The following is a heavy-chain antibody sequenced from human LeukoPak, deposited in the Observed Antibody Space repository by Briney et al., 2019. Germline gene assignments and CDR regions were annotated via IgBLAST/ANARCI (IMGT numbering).Heavy chain of an antibody. D-gene: IGHD3-10*01. CDR2: IYTSGST. Sequence: PSETLSLTCTVSGGSISSYYWSWIRQPAGKGLEWIGRIYTSGSTTYNPSLQSRVTMSVDTSKNQFYLKLSSVTAADTAVYYCATAPITMVRGVIITPRDNWFDPWGQGTLVTVSS. V-gene: IGHV4-4*07. CDR1: GGSISSYY. J-gene: IGHJ5*02. CDR3: ATAPITMVRGVIITPRDNWFDP.